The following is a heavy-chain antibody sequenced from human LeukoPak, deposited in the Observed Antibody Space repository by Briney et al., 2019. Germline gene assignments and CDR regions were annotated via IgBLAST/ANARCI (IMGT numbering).Heavy chain of an antibody. CDR1: GGSISSGGYY. CDR2: IYYSGST. V-gene: IGHV4-31*03. CDR3: AREGLGELTLDC. D-gene: IGHD3-16*01. J-gene: IGHJ4*02. Sequence: SETLSLTCTVSGGSISSGGYYWSWIRQHPGKGLEWIGYIYYSGSTYYNPSLKSRVTISVDTSKNQFSLKLSSVTAADTAVYYCAREGLGELTLDCWGQGTLVTVSS.